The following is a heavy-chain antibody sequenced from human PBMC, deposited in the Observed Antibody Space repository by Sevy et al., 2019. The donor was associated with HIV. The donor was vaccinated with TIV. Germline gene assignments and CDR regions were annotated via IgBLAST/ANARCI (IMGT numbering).Heavy chain of an antibody. Sequence: GGSLRLSCAASGFSFSDYYMSWIRQAPGKGLEWVSYISSSGDTIYYADSVKGRFTISRDNAKNSLYLQMNSLRAEDTAEYYCASPGRPYCSNWFDGFDFWGQGTMVTVSS. D-gene: IGHD6-13*01. J-gene: IGHJ3*01. V-gene: IGHV3-11*01. CDR1: GFSFSDYY. CDR3: ASPGRPYCSNWFDGFDF. CDR2: ISSSGDTI.